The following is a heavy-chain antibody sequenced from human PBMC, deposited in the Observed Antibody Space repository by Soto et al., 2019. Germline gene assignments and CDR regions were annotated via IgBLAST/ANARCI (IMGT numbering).Heavy chain of an antibody. CDR1: GFTFSNHA. D-gene: IGHD3-9*01. J-gene: IGHJ6*02. CDR3: ARVLRYLDPPYGMDV. V-gene: IGHV3-23*01. CDR2: IGGSGRNT. Sequence: EVQLLESGEGLVQPGGSLKLSCAASGFTFSNHAMSWVRQAPGKGLEWVSGIGGSGRNTYYADSVKGRFTISRDNSQNTLFLQMNSLRAEDTAEYYCARVLRYLDPPYGMDVWGQGTTVTVSS.